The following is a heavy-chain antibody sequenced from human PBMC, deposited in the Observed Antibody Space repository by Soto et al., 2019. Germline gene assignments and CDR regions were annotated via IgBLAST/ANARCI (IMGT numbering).Heavy chain of an antibody. Sequence: QVHLQESGPGLVKPSETLSLTCTVSGASVRSGYHYWSWIRQPPGKGLEWIAYISHNADTNYNPSLKRRVAISLDMSKNQFSLRLDSVTAADTAVYYCARDRFDNLNSFDAFDMWGQGTMVTVSS. CDR2: ISHNADT. CDR3: ARDRFDNLNSFDAFDM. J-gene: IGHJ3*02. V-gene: IGHV4-61*01. CDR1: GASVRSGYHY. D-gene: IGHD3-3*01.